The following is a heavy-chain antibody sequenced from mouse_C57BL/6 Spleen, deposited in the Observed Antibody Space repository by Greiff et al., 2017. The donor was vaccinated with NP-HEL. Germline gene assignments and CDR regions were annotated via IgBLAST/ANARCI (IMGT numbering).Heavy chain of an antibody. CDR3: ASITTVRTWFAY. D-gene: IGHD1-1*01. CDR2: IWWNDNK. J-gene: IGHJ3*01. V-gene: IGHV8-11*01. Sequence: QVTLKVSGPGILQPSQTLSLTCSFSGFSLSTSGMGVGWIHQPSGIGLEWLAHIWWNDNKYYNTALKSRLTISKDTSNNQVFLKIASVDTADTATYYCASITTVRTWFAYWGQGTLVTVSA. CDR1: GFSLSTSGMG.